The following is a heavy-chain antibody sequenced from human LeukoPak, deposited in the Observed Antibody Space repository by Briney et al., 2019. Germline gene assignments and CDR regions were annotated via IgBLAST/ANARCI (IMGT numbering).Heavy chain of an antibody. V-gene: IGHV4-59*01. J-gene: IGHJ6*02. CDR1: AGSISIYY. CDR3: ARGPHYYSYYGLDV. CDR2: IYYTGST. Sequence: PSETLSLTCTVSAGSISIYYWSWIRRPPGKGLEWIGSIYYTGSTNYNPSLESRVTMSVDTSKNQFSQKLSSLTAADTAVYFCARGPHYYSYYGLDVWGQGTTVIVSS.